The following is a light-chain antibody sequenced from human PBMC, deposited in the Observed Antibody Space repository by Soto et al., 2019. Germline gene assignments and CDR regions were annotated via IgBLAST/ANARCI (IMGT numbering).Light chain of an antibody. J-gene: IGLJ1*01. CDR3: NSYTPLSNRV. Sequence: QSVLTQPASVSGSPGQSITISCTGTSTDIGAYHYVSWYQQHPGKAPKLLIYEVTNRPSGVSNRFSGSKSGNTASLTISGLQAEDEANYYCNSYTPLSNRVFGTGTKVTAL. V-gene: IGLV2-14*01. CDR2: EVT. CDR1: STDIGAYHY.